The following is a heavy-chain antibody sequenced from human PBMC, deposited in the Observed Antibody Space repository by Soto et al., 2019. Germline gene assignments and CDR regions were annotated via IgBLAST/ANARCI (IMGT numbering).Heavy chain of an antibody. D-gene: IGHD2-2*01. CDR2: ISAYIGNT. J-gene: IGHJ5*02. CDR3: ARAGRSSPNNWFHP. Sequence: SLQVSCNSSGYPFTSYCISWVRHAPRQGLEAMEWISAYIGNTNYAQKHQGRVTVTTDTSPSTAYMELRSLRSDDTAVYYRARAGRSSPNNWFHPWGQGTLVT. V-gene: IGHV1-18*01. CDR1: GYPFTSYC.